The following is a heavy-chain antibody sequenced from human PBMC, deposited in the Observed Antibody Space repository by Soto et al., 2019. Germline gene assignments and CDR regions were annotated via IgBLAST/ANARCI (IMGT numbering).Heavy chain of an antibody. V-gene: IGHV1-3*01. CDR3: AISVTEHSYDRLDF. CDR2: IHAGNGAI. D-gene: IGHD3-16*01. J-gene: IGHJ6*02. Sequence: ASVKVSCKASGFRFNNYVIHWVRQAPGQRLEWMGWIHAGNGAIEYSQNFQDRVTITRDTSANTGYMDLSRLTSEDTALYYCAISVTEHSYDRLDFWGQATTVTVS. CDR1: GFRFNNYV.